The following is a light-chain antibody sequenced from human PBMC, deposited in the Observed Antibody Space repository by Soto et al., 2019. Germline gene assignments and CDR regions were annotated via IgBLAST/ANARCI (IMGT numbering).Light chain of an antibody. V-gene: IGKV1-33*01. CDR2: DAS. CDR3: QQYDNLPLT. CDR1: QDIKNY. Sequence: DIQMTQSPSSLSASVGDRVTITCQASQDIKNYLNWYQQKSGKAPKLLIYDASDLETGVPSRFSGSGSGTDFTFTINSLQPEDIATHYSQQYDNLPLTFGGRTKVDIK. J-gene: IGKJ4*01.